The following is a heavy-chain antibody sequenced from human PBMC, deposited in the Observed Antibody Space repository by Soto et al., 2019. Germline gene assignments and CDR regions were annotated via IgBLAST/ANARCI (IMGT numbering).Heavy chain of an antibody. V-gene: IGHV4-34*01. Sequence: QVQLQQWGAGLLKPSETLSLTCAVYGGSFSGYYWSWIRQPPGKGLEWIGEINHSGSTNYNPSIKSRVTISVDTSKNQFSLKLSSVTAADTAVYYCASGITMVRGVIITGDYWGQGTLVTVSS. CDR2: INHSGST. CDR3: ASGITMVRGVIITGDY. CDR1: GGSFSGYY. D-gene: IGHD3-10*01. J-gene: IGHJ4*02.